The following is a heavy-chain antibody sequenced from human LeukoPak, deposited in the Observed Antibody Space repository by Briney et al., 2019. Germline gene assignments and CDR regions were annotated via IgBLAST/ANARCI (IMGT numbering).Heavy chain of an antibody. V-gene: IGHV4-59*01. CDR3: ARDSDSYSGSFDFDY. CDR1: GGSISSYY. J-gene: IGHJ4*02. CDR2: IYYSGST. D-gene: IGHD1-26*01. Sequence: LETLSLTCTVSGGSISSYYWSWIRQPPGKGLEWIGYIYYSGSTNYNPSLKSRVTISVDTSKNQFSLKLSSVAAADTAVYYCARDSDSYSGSFDFDYWGQGTLVTVSS.